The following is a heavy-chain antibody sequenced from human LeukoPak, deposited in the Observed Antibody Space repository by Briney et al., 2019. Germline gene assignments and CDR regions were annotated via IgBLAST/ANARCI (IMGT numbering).Heavy chain of an antibody. D-gene: IGHD2-21*02. CDR2: ISAYNGNT. J-gene: IGHJ4*02. V-gene: IGHV1-18*01. CDR3: ARDLRRWVTAPYYFDY. CDR1: GYTFTSYG. Sequence: ASVKVSCKASGYTFTSYGISWVRQAPGQGLEWMGWISAYNGNTNYAQKLQGRVTMTTDTSTSTAYMELRSLRSDDTAVYYCARDLRRWVTAPYYFDYWGQGTLVTVSS.